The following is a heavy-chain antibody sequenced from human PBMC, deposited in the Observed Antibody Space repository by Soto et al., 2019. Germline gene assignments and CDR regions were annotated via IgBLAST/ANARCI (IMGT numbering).Heavy chain of an antibody. CDR2: IAYSADT. D-gene: IGHD3-9*01. V-gene: IGHV4-31*11. Sequence: PSETRSLTCVVSGACISRDDSYWFWIRKPPGKGLEWIGYIAYSADTYYNPSLRRRVTISADRSENKFSLTLKSVTAADTAVYFCARDFERSAIGPWGQGTSVTVSS. CDR1: GACISRDDSY. J-gene: IGHJ5*02. CDR3: ARDFERSAIGP.